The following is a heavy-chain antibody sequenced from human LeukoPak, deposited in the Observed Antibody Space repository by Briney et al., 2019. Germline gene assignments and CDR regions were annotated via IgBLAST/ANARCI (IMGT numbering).Heavy chain of an antibody. CDR1: GGSFSGYY. Sequence: PSETLSLTCAVYGGSFSGYYWSWIRQPPGKGLEWIGEINHSGSTNYNPSLKSRVTISVDTSKNQFSLKLSSVTAADTAAYYCARGKQWLVRRFFDYWGQGTLVTVSS. V-gene: IGHV4-34*01. CDR3: ARGKQWLVRRFFDY. J-gene: IGHJ4*02. D-gene: IGHD6-19*01. CDR2: INHSGST.